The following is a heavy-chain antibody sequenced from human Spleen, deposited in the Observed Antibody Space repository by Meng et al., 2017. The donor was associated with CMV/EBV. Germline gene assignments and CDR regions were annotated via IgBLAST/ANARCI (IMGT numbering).Heavy chain of an antibody. V-gene: IGHV1-2*02. CDR1: GYTFTGQY. Sequence: ASVKVSCKASGYTFTGQYMHWVRQAPGQGLEWMGWINANSGGTNYAQKFQGRVTMTRDTSISTAYMGLSSLRSEDTAVYYCARAFSIDTAMVNYYYGMDVWSQGTTVTVSS. CDR2: INANSGGT. J-gene: IGHJ6*02. CDR3: ARAFSIDTAMVNYYYGMDV. D-gene: IGHD5-18*01.